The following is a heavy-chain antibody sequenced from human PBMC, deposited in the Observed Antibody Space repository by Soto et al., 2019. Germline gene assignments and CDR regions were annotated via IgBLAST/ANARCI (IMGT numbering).Heavy chain of an antibody. D-gene: IGHD2-21*02. V-gene: IGHV3-74*01. CDR1: GFTFNYYW. CDR3: VRGDKGGFDL. Sequence: EVQLVESEGGLVQRGGSLRLSCAASGFTFNYYWMHWVRQAPGQGLVWVSHIHSDGSTTTYADSVKGRFTISRDNAKNTLYLQMRSLRAEETAVYYCVRGDKGGFDLWGQGTTVTVSS. J-gene: IGHJ3*01. CDR2: IHSDGSTT.